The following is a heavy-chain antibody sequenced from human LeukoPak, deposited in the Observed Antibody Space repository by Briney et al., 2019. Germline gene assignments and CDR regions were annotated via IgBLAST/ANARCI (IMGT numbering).Heavy chain of an antibody. J-gene: IGHJ6*02. Sequence: SGPTLVKPTQTLTLTCTFSGFLLSTSGVGVGWIRQPPGKALEWLALIYWDDDKRYSPSLKSRLTITKDTSKNQVVLTMTNMDPVDTATYYCAHSSTGPPPTWYYGMDVWGQGTTVTVSS. CDR1: GFLLSTSGVG. D-gene: IGHD1-1*01. CDR3: AHSSTGPPPTWYYGMDV. CDR2: IYWDDDK. V-gene: IGHV2-5*02.